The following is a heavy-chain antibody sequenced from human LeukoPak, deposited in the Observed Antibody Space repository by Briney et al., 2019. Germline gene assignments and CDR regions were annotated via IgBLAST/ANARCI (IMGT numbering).Heavy chain of an antibody. CDR3: TTDSGRSYFYFNF. J-gene: IGHJ4*02. V-gene: IGHV1-24*01. CDR2: IRPETGEP. D-gene: IGHD3-10*01. CDR1: GFGLSVLS. Sequence: ASVKVSCKISGFGLSVLSIHWMRQAPGKGLEWVGGIRPETGEPIYAQKFQGRVTVTEDTVTDTGYMELRGLTSDDTAVYFCTTDSGRSYFYFNFWGQGTLVTVSS.